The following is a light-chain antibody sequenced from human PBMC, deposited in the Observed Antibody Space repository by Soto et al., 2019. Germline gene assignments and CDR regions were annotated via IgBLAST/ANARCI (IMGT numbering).Light chain of an antibody. Sequence: EIVLTQSPGTLSLSPGERATLSCRASQRVSSNFLAWFQQKPGQAPRLLIFGASSRDVDIPDRFXXXXXXXXXXXTISRLEPEDFAVYYCQQYGVSPGTFGQGTKVEIK. CDR1: QRVSSNF. CDR2: GAS. V-gene: IGKV3-20*01. CDR3: QQYGVSPGT. J-gene: IGKJ1*01.